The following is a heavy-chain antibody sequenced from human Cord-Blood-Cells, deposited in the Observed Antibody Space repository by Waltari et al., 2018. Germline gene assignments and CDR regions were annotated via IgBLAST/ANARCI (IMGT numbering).Heavy chain of an antibody. CDR2: IIPIFGTA. Sequence: QLQLLQSAAEVKKPGSSVKVSCKASGCPFSPYPISWLRQAPGQGLEWMGGIIPIFGTANYAQKFQGRVTITADESTSTAYMELSSLRSEDTAVYYCAVLVVPAANGDYWGQGTLVTVSS. CDR3: AVLVVPAANGDY. V-gene: IGHV1-69*01. CDR1: GCPFSPYP. D-gene: IGHD2-2*01. J-gene: IGHJ4*02.